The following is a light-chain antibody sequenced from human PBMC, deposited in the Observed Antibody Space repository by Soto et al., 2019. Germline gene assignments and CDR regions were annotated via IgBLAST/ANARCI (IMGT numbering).Light chain of an antibody. J-gene: IGKJ4*01. Sequence: DIQMTQSPSSLSASVGDRVTITCQASQDIRKYLNWFQQKPGKAPKLLIYDASNLETGVPSRFSGSGSGTDFTFTISRLQPEDIATYFCQQYDNPPLTFGGGTKVDIK. CDR3: QQYDNPPLT. V-gene: IGKV1-33*01. CDR2: DAS. CDR1: QDIRKY.